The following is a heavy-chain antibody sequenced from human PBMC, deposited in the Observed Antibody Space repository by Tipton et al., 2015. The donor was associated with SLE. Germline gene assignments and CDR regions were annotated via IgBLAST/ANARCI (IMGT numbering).Heavy chain of an antibody. CDR1: GFTFSNYA. CDR3: AKDLTQYYYAMDV. Sequence: SLRLSCAASGFTFSNYAMHWVRQAPGKGLEWVAVISYDGSNEYYGDSLKGRFTISRDNSKNTLYLEMNSLRAEDTAVYYCAKDLTQYYYAMDVWGQGTTVTVSS. D-gene: IGHD2-21*02. CDR2: ISYDGSNE. J-gene: IGHJ6*02. V-gene: IGHV3-30*04.